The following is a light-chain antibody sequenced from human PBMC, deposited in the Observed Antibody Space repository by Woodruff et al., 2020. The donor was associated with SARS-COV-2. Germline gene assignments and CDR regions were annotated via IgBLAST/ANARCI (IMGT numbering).Light chain of an antibody. J-gene: IGKJ3*01. V-gene: IGKV1-39*01. CDR3: QQSYSTPPT. CDR2: AAS. Sequence: QSPSTLSASVGDRVTITCRASQSISNLLAWYQQTPGKAPKLLIYAASSLQSGVPSRFSGSGSGTDFTLTISSLQPEDFATYYCQQSYSTPPTFGP. CDR1: QSISNL.